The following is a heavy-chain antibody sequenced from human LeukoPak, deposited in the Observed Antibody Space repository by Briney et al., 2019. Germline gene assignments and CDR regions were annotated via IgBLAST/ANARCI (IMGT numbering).Heavy chain of an antibody. CDR3: ARDRLAYYDRSGLDC. D-gene: IGHD3-22*01. Sequence: SETLSLTCTVSGGSISSYYWSWIRQPPGKGLEWIGYIYYSGSTNYNPSLKSRVTMSVDTCKNQFSLNLSSVTAADTAFYYCARDRLAYYDRSGLDCWGQGTLVTVSS. V-gene: IGHV4-59*01. J-gene: IGHJ4*02. CDR1: GGSISSYY. CDR2: IYYSGST.